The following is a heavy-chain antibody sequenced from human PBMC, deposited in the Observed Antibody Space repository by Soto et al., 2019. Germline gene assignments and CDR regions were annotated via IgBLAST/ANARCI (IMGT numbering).Heavy chain of an antibody. CDR1: GYTFTSYG. CDR2: ISAYNGNT. D-gene: IGHD6-13*01. CDR3: AITATGYSSSWYSYYYGMDV. J-gene: IGHJ6*02. Sequence: QVQLVQSGAEVKKPGASVKVSCKASGYTFTSYGISWVRQAPGQGLEWMGWISAYNGNTNYAQKLQGRVTMTTDTSTSTAYMELRSLRSDDTAVYYCAITATGYSSSWYSYYYGMDVWGQGTTVTVSS. V-gene: IGHV1-18*01.